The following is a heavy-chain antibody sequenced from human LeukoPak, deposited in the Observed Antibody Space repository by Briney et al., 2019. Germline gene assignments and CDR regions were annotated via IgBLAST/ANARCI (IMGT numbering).Heavy chain of an antibody. D-gene: IGHD3-22*01. J-gene: IGHJ4*02. CDR1: GFTFSSYA. Sequence: PGGSLRLPCAASGFTFSSYAMSWVRQAPGKGLEWVSVISGSGGSTYYADSLKGRFTISRDNSKNTLYLQMNSLRAEDTAVYYGAKEVSSGFYFFDYWGQGTLVTVSS. V-gene: IGHV3-23*01. CDR2: ISGSGGST. CDR3: AKEVSSGFYFFDY.